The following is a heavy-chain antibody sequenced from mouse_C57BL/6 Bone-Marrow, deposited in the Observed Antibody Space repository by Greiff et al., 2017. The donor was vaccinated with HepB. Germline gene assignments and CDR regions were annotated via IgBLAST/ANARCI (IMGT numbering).Heavy chain of an antibody. D-gene: IGHD1-1*01. CDR3: ARVRGYYYCYFDY. CDR1: GYAFTNYL. CDR2: INPGSGGT. Sequence: VQLQESGAELVRPGTSVKVSCKASGYAFTNYLIEWVKQRPGQGLEWIGVINPGSGGTNYNEKFKGKATLTADKSSSTAYMQLSSLTSEDSAVYFCARVRGYYYCYFDYWGQGTTLTVSS. V-gene: IGHV1-54*01. J-gene: IGHJ2*01.